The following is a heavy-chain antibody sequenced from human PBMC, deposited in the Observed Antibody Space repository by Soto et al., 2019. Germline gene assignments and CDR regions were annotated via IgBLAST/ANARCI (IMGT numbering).Heavy chain of an antibody. V-gene: IGHV5-51*01. J-gene: IGHJ3*02. Sequence: GESLKISCKGSGYSFTSYWIGWVRQMPGKGLEWMGIIYPGDSDTRYSPSFQGQVTISAAKSISTAYLQWSSLKASDTAMYYCARFKSCGGDCLDAFDIWGQGTMVTVSS. CDR1: GYSFTSYW. CDR2: IYPGDSDT. CDR3: ARFKSCGGDCLDAFDI. D-gene: IGHD2-21*02.